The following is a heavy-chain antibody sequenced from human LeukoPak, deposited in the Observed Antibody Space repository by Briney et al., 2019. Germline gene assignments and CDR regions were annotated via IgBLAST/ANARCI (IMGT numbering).Heavy chain of an antibody. CDR3: ARGRGSWYGVYFDY. CDR2: IKRDGSEK. CDR1: GFTFSSYG. Sequence: GRSLRLSCAASGFTFSSYGMHWVRQAPGKGLEWVANIKRDGSEKYYVDSVKGRFTISRDNAKNSLYLQMNSLRTDDTAVYYCARGRGSWYGVYFDYWGQGTLVTVSS. D-gene: IGHD6-13*01. J-gene: IGHJ4*02. V-gene: IGHV3-7*01.